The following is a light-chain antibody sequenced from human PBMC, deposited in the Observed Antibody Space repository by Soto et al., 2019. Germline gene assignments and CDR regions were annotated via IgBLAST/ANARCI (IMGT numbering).Light chain of an antibody. CDR2: EVS. CDR3: SSYTSSSTLYV. V-gene: IGLV2-14*01. J-gene: IGLJ1*01. CDR1: SSDIGGYNY. Sequence: QSVLTQPDSVSGSPGQSSTISCAGTSSDIGGYNYVSWYQQHPGKAPKVMIYEVSNRPSGVSNRFSGSKSGNTASLTISGLQAEDEADYYCSSYTSSSTLYVFGSGTKVTVL.